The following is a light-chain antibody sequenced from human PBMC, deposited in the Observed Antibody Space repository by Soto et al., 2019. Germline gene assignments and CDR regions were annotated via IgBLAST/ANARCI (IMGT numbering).Light chain of an antibody. CDR3: SSYTGTNIVL. V-gene: IGLV2-14*01. CDR1: SGDVGGYSY. J-gene: IGLJ2*01. Sequence: QSVLTQPASVSGSPGQSITISCTGTSGDVGGYSYVSWYQQHPGKAPQLMIYEVSNRPSGVSNRFSGSKSGNTASLTISGLQAEDEADYYCSSYTGTNIVLFGGGTKLTVL. CDR2: EVS.